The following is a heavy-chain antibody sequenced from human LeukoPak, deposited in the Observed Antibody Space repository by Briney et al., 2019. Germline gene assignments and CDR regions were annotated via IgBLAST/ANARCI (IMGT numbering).Heavy chain of an antibody. D-gene: IGHD5-24*01. Sequence: SETLSLTCTVSGGSISSYYWSWIRQPPGKGLEWIGYIYYSGSTNYNPSLKSRVTISVDTSKNQFSLKLSSVTAADTAVYYCAQGDGYNLEFDPWGQGTLVTVSS. V-gene: IGHV4-59*01. CDR3: AQGDGYNLEFDP. CDR1: GGSISSYY. CDR2: IYYSGST. J-gene: IGHJ5*02.